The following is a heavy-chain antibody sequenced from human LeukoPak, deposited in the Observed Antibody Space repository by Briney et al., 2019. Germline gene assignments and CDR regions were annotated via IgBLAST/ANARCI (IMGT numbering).Heavy chain of an antibody. D-gene: IGHD6-19*01. J-gene: IGHJ4*02. CDR2: IKQDGSEK. V-gene: IGHV3-7*01. CDR1: GFTFSSYW. CDR3: AREDSSGWYFGYFDY. Sequence: GGSLRLSCAASGFTFSSYWMSWVCQAPGKGLEWVANIKQDGSEKYYVDSVKGRFTISRDNAKNSLYLQMNSLRAEDTAVYYCAREDSSGWYFGYFDYWGQGTLVTVSS.